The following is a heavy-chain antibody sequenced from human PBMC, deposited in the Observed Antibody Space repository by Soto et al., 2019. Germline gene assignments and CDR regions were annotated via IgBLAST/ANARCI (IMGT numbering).Heavy chain of an antibody. Sequence: GGSLRLSCAASRFTFSSYSIYWVRQAPGKGLEWVSGISGSGSGTYYADSVKGRFTISRDNSKNTLYLLMSSLRAEDTAVYYGAKGSSGYYDSFGYWGRGTLVAVSS. V-gene: IGHV3-23*01. D-gene: IGHD3-22*01. CDR3: AKGSSGYYDSFGY. CDR2: ISGSGSGT. CDR1: RFTFSSYS. J-gene: IGHJ4*02.